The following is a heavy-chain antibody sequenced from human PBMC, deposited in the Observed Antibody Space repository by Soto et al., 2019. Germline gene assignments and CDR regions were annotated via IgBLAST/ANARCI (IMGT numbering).Heavy chain of an antibody. V-gene: IGHV1-18*01. CDR2: ISAYNGNT. D-gene: IGHD4-17*01. Sequence: QVQLVQSGAEVKKPGASVKVSCKASGYTFTSYGISWVRQTPGQGLEWMGWISAYNGNTNYAQKLQGRVIMTTDTPPSTAYMELRSLRSDDTAVYYCARESWGTTVTDYWGQGTLVTVSS. CDR3: ARESWGTTVTDY. CDR1: GYTFTSYG. J-gene: IGHJ4*02.